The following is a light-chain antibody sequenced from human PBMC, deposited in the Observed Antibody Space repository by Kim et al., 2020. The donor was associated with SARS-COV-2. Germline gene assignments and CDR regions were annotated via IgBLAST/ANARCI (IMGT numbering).Light chain of an antibody. CDR3: QQYGSSPLT. V-gene: IGKV3-20*01. J-gene: IGKJ4*01. CDR2: GAS. CDR1: QRVINSY. Sequence: EIVLTQSPGTLSLSPGERATLSCRASQRVINSYLAWYQQKPGQAPRLLIYGASSRATGIPDRFSGSGSGTDFTLTISRLEPEDFAVYYCQQYGSSPLTFGGGTKVDIK.